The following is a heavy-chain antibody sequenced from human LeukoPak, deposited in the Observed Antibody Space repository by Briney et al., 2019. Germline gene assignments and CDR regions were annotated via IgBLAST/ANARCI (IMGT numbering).Heavy chain of an antibody. CDR1: GGTFISYA. CDR2: IIPIFGTA. Sequence: ASVKVSCKASGGTFISYAISWVRQAPGQGVEGMGGIIPIFGTANCAQKFQGRVTITADESTSTAYMELSSLRSEDTAVYYCARDQEEMATFYWGQGTLVTVSS. J-gene: IGHJ4*02. V-gene: IGHV1-69*13. CDR3: ARDQEEMATFY. D-gene: IGHD5-24*01.